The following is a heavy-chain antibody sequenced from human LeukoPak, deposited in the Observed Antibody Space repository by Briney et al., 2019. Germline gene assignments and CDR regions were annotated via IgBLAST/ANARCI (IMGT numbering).Heavy chain of an antibody. CDR1: GGSISSNTYF. CDR3: ATSDTVSTYNWFDP. CDR2: IRYSGST. D-gene: IGHD5/OR15-5a*01. J-gene: IGHJ5*02. V-gene: IGHV4-39*01. Sequence: SETLSLTCNVSGGSISSNTYFWGWIRRPPGKGLEWIGSIRYSGSTYYNPSLKSRVTISVDTSKNQFSLSLSSLTAADTAVYYCATSDTVSTYNWFDPWGQGTLVTVS.